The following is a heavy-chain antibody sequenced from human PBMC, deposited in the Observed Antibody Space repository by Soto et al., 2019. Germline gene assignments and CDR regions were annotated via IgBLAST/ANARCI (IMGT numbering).Heavy chain of an antibody. V-gene: IGHV3-7*01. CDR1: GFTFGNYW. CDR2: IKQDGSER. J-gene: IGHJ5*02. CDR3: ASARHIGP. D-gene: IGHD2-21*01. Sequence: GSLRLSCAASGFTFGNYWMSWVRQAPGKGPEWVANIKQDGSERNYVDSVKGRFTISRDNAENSLYLQMNSLRVEDTGVYYCASARHIGPWGQGTLVTVSS.